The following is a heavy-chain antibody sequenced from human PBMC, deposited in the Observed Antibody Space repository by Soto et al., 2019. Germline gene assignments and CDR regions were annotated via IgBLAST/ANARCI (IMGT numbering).Heavy chain of an antibody. CDR3: ARGGYCSGGSCYGDWYFDL. J-gene: IGHJ2*01. V-gene: IGHV1-8*01. Sequence: ASVKVFCKASGYTFTSYDINWVRQATGQGLEWMGWMNPNSGNTGYAQKFQGRVTMTRNTSISTAYMELSSLRSEDTAVYYCARGGYCSGGSCYGDWYFDLWGRGTLVTVSS. CDR2: MNPNSGNT. CDR1: GYTFTSYD. D-gene: IGHD2-15*01.